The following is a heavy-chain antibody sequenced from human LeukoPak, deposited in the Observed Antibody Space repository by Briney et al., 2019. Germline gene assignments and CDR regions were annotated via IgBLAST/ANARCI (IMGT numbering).Heavy chain of an antibody. CDR2: IYTSGET. CDR1: GASISSGNYY. D-gene: IGHD5-18*01. V-gene: IGHV4-61*02. J-gene: IGHJ6*02. CDR3: ARDGGYSQAGYYGMDV. Sequence: PSETLSLTCTVSGASISSGNYYWSWIRQPAGKGLEWIGRIYTSGETDYNPSLKSRVTISLDPSRSQFSLTLTSVTAADTAVYYCARDGGYSQAGYYGMDVWGQGTTVTVSS.